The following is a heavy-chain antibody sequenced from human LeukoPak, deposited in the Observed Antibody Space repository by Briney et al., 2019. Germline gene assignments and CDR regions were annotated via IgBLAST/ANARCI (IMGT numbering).Heavy chain of an antibody. Sequence: GGSLRLSCAASGFIFDDHGMHWVRQAPGKGLEWVSGISWNSGSIGYADSVKGRFTISRDNAKNSLYLQMNSLRAEDTALYYCAKDGGIFGGYDGNYFDYWGQGTLVTVSS. CDR2: ISWNSGSI. V-gene: IGHV3-9*01. D-gene: IGHD5-12*01. CDR3: AKDGGIFGGYDGNYFDY. J-gene: IGHJ4*02. CDR1: GFIFDDHG.